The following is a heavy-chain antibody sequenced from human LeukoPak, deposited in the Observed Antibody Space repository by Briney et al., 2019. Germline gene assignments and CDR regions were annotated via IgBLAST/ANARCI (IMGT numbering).Heavy chain of an antibody. J-gene: IGHJ6*02. V-gene: IGHV3-23*01. CDR2: IGGSGRNI. CDR3: AKAPYFYSGMDV. CDR1: GFTFSTYA. Sequence: GGSLRLSCAASGFTFSTYAMNWVRQAPGKGLEWVSSIGGSGRNIYYGGAVKGRFSVSRDNSKNTLHLQMNSLRVEDTAVYYCAKAPYFYSGMDVWGQGTTVTVSS.